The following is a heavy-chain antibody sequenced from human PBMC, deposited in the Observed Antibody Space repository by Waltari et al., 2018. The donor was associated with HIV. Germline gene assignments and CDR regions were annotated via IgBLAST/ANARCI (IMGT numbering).Heavy chain of an antibody. Sequence: HVQLQESGPGLVKPSENLYPTCVVSGSSIRGAYSWGWIRQSPGKGLDWFGSIHHSGRTYHNPSLKCRVTISVDASKSQFSLKLASATAADAAIYYCARVRITLIVAGPFDMWGQGTLVTVSS. D-gene: IGHD3-22*01. V-gene: IGHV4-38-2*01. CDR1: GSSIRGAYS. CDR3: ARVRITLIVAGPFDM. J-gene: IGHJ3*02. CDR2: IHHSGRT.